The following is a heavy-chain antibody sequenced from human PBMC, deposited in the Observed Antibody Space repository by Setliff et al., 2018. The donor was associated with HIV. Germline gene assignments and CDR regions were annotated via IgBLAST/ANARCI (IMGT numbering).Heavy chain of an antibody. Sequence: ASVTVSCKASGYTFTSYGISWVRQAPGQGLEWMGWISAYNGNTNYAQKLQGRVTMTTDTSTSTAYMELRSLRSDDTAVYYCAITRDYGEMGSLYYFDYWGQGTLVTVSS. CDR3: AITRDYGEMGSLYYFDY. CDR2: ISAYNGNT. J-gene: IGHJ4*02. CDR1: GYTFTSYG. V-gene: IGHV1-18*01. D-gene: IGHD4-17*01.